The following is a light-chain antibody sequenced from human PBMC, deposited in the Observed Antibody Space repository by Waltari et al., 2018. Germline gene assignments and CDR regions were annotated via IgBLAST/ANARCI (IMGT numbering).Light chain of an antibody. CDR2: DGR. V-gene: IGLV2-14*03. CDR1: SSDVGGYNY. CDR3: SSDTSSSTPV. Sequence: QSALTQPASVSGSPGQSITISCTGTSSDVGGYNYVSWYQQHPGKAPKLMIYDGRHRPPGVSIRVAGSKSGNPAYLTISGLQAEDEADYYCSSDTSSSTPVFGGGTKLTVL. J-gene: IGLJ3*02.